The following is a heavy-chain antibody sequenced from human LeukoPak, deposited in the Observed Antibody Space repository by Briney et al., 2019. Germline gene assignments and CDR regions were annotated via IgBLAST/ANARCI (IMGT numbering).Heavy chain of an antibody. V-gene: IGHV3-48*03. D-gene: IGHD6-13*01. Sequence: GGSLRLSCAASGFTFSNYEMNWVRQAPGKGLEWISHISNFGDIIHYADSVEGRFTISRDNDKNSIYLQMNSLRAEDTAVYYCARDATPALGTVYMDVWGKGTTVTISS. J-gene: IGHJ6*03. CDR2: ISNFGDII. CDR1: GFTFSNYE. CDR3: ARDATPALGTVYMDV.